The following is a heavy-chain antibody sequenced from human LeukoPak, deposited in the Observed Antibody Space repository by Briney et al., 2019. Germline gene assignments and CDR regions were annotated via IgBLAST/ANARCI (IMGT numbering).Heavy chain of an antibody. CDR3: AREPTSGREPTSGRPLDY. V-gene: IGHV4-4*07. Sequence: SETLSLTCTVSGASISGYFWSWVRQPAGKGLEWIGRIYSNGTNNYNPSLKSRVTLSLDTSKNHFSLNLTSVTAADTAVYYCAREPTSGREPTSGRPLDYWGQGTLVTVSS. CDR1: GASISGYF. J-gene: IGHJ4*02. D-gene: IGHD5-12*01. CDR2: IYSNGTN.